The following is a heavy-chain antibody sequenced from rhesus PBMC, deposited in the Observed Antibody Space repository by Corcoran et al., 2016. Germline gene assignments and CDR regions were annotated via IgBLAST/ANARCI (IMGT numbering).Heavy chain of an antibody. J-gene: IGHJ4*01. CDR1: GFSLRTSGLG. Sequence: QVTLKESGPALVQPPQTLTLTCTFSGFSLRTSGLGVGWIRPPPGTPLDGLANIYWDDDKRYSTSLKSRLTISKDTSKNQVVLTMTNMDPVDTATYYGARAHYYNFGSGYYTGYFDYWGQGVLVTVSS. CDR3: ARAHYYNFGSGYYTGYFDY. CDR2: IYWDDDK. D-gene: IGHD3-3*01. V-gene: IGHV2-1*01.